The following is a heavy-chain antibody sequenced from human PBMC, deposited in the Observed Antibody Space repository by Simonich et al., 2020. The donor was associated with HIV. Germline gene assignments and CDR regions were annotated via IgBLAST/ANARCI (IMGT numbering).Heavy chain of an antibody. V-gene: IGHV1-2*02. D-gene: IGHD3-3*01. Sequence: QEQLVQSGAEVKKPGASVKVSCEASGYTFTGYYIHWVRQAPGQGLEWLGRINPKKGGTNYAQKFQGRGTMTRDTSISTAYMERSRLRSDDTAVYYCARDPNSSGYYTGGWFDPWGQGTLVTVFS. J-gene: IGHJ5*02. CDR1: GYTFTGYY. CDR3: ARDPNSSGYYTGGWFDP. CDR2: INPKKGGT.